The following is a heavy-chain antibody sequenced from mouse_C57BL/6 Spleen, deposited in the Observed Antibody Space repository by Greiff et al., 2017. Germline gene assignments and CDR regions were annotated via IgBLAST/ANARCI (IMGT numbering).Heavy chain of an antibody. CDR1: GYSITSGYY. D-gene: IGHD1-1*01. Sequence: DVQLQESGPGLVKPSQSLSLTCSVTGYSITSGYYWNWIRQFPGNKLEWMGYISYDGSNNYNPSLKNRISITRDTSKNQFFLKLNSVTTEDTATYYGARDRYYGSSFYAMDYWGQGTSVTISS. V-gene: IGHV3-6*01. CDR2: ISYDGSN. CDR3: ARDRYYGSSFYAMDY. J-gene: IGHJ4*01.